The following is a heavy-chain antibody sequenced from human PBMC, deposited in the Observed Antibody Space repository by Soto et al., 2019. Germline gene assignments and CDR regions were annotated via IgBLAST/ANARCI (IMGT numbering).Heavy chain of an antibody. J-gene: IGHJ6*02. CDR2: IRRKANSYTT. Sequence: EVQLVESGGGLVQHGGSLRLSCAASGLIFSDYHMDWVRQAPGKGVEWVGRIRRKANSYTTEYAASVKGRFTISRDDSKNSLYLQINSLKSEATAVYYCAMLGGSSGGSSGMDVWGQGTTVTVSS. V-gene: IGHV3-72*01. CDR3: AMLGGSSGGSSGMDV. D-gene: IGHD6-6*01. CDR1: GLIFSDYH.